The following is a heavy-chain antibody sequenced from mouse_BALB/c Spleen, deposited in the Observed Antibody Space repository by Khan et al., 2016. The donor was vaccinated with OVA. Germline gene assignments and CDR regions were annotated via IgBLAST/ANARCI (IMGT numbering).Heavy chain of an antibody. CDR3: TRTHYYGSNYYFDY. J-gene: IGHJ2*01. D-gene: IGHD1-1*01. CDR2: ISIGGGTT. Sequence: EVELVESGGGLVKPGGSLKLSCAAPGFAFSSYDMSWVRQTPEKRLEWVAFISIGGGTTYYPDTGKGRFTISRDNAKKTLQLKMKSLKSEERAMYYCTRTHYYGSNYYFDYWEQGTTLTVSS. CDR1: GFAFSSYD. V-gene: IGHV5-12-1*01.